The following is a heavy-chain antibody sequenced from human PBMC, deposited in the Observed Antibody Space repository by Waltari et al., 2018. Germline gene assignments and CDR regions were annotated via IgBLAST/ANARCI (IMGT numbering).Heavy chain of an antibody. Sequence: QVQLQESGPGLVKPSETLSLTCAVSGYSISSGYYWGWLRQPPGKGLEWIGSIYHSGSTYYNPSLKSRVTISVDTSKNQFSLKLSSVTAADTAVYYCARLRETYSSIRGGFDPWGQGTLVTVSS. CDR1: GYSISSGYY. V-gene: IGHV4-38-2*01. CDR3: ARLRETYSSIRGGFDP. J-gene: IGHJ5*02. D-gene: IGHD6-13*01. CDR2: IYHSGST.